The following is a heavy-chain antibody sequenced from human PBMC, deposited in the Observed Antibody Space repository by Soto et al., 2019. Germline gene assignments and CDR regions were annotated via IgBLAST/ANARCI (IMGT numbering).Heavy chain of an antibody. CDR1: GDTFSTYP. CDR2: IIPAHDIT. D-gene: IGHD2-15*01. Sequence: QVQLVQSGAEVKRPGSSVRVSCKTSGDTFSTYPFTWVRQAPGQGLEWLGRIIPAHDITNYAQNFQGRVTITADKSTNTAYMELSSLRSEDTAIYYCARDYKRCVIDACYSPSDYWGQGTLVTVSS. V-gene: IGHV1-69*04. CDR3: ARDYKRCVIDACYSPSDY. J-gene: IGHJ4*02.